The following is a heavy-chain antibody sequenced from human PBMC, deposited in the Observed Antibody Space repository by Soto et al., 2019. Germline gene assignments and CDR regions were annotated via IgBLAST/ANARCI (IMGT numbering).Heavy chain of an antibody. J-gene: IGHJ3*02. CDR3: GGERYCSSTSCYDAFDI. CDR1: GGTFSSYA. D-gene: IGHD2-2*01. Sequence: QVQLVQSGAEVKKPGSSVKVSCKASGGTFSSYAISWVRQAPGQGLEWMGGIIPIFGTANYAQKFQGRVTNTPDETTGKAYLGAGKLGSEGTAGYYCGGERYCSSTSCYDAFDIWGQGTMVTVSS. V-gene: IGHV1-69*01. CDR2: IIPIFGTA.